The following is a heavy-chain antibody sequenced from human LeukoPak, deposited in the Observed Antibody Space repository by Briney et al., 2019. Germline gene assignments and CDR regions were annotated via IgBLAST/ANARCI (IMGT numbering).Heavy chain of an antibody. V-gene: IGHV1-3*01. CDR2: INAGNGST. CDR1: GYTFTSYY. Sequence: ASVKVSCKASGYTFTSYYMHWVRQAPGQRLEWMGWINAGNGSTKYSQKFQGRVTITRDTSADTAYMELSSLRSEDTAVYYCARLKYCTNGVCYAGFDYWGQGTLVTVSS. J-gene: IGHJ4*02. D-gene: IGHD2-8*01. CDR3: ARLKYCTNGVCYAGFDY.